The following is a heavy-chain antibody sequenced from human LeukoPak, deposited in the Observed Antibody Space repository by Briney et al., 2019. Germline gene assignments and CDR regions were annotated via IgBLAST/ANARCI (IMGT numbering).Heavy chain of an antibody. CDR3: ATWPAADLGVRDDY. J-gene: IGHJ4*02. CDR1: GYTLTELS. D-gene: IGHD2-2*01. V-gene: IGHV1-24*01. Sequence: GASVKVSCKVSGYTLTELSMHWVRQAPGKGLEWMGGFDPEDGETIYAQKFQGRVTMTEDTSTDTAYMELSSLRSEDTAAYYCATWPAADLGVRDDYWGQGTLVTVSS. CDR2: FDPEDGET.